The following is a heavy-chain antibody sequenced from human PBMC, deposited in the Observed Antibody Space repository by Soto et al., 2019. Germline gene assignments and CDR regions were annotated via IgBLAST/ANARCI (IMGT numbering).Heavy chain of an antibody. D-gene: IGHD3-10*01. V-gene: IGHV3-23*01. CDR1: GFTFSSYA. CDR2: ISGSGGST. Sequence: EVQLLESGGGLVQPGGSLRLSCAASGFTFSSYAMSWVRQAPGKGLEWVSAISGSGGSTYYADSVKGRFTISRDNSKNTLYLQMNSMRAEDTAVYYCAKITERLLWCGELLSPDYWGQGTLVTVSS. J-gene: IGHJ4*02. CDR3: AKITERLLWCGELLSPDY.